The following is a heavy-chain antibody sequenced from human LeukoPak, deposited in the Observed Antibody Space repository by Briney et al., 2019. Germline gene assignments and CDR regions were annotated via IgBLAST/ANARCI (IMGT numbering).Heavy chain of an antibody. Sequence: ASVQVSCQASGYTFTSYGISWVRQAPGQGLEWMGWISAYNGNTNYAQKLQGRVTMTTDTSTSTAYMELRSLRSDDTAVYYCARVYCSGGSCYSDGNYYFDYWGQGTLVTVSS. CDR2: ISAYNGNT. CDR1: GYTFTSYG. D-gene: IGHD2-15*01. J-gene: IGHJ4*02. V-gene: IGHV1-18*01. CDR3: ARVYCSGGSCYSDGNYYFDY.